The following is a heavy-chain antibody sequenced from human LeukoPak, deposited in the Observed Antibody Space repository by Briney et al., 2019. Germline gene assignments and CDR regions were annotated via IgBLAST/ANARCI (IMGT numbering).Heavy chain of an antibody. J-gene: IGHJ4*02. CDR2: IWYDGSNK. CDR1: GFTFSSYG. D-gene: IGHD3-10*01. Sequence: GGSLRLSCAASGFTFSSYGMHWVRQAPGKGLEWVAVIWYDGSNKYYADSVNGRFTISRDNSKNKLYLQMNSLRAEDTAVYYCAKGGRYGSGSYYPDYWGQGTLVTVSS. V-gene: IGHV3-33*06. CDR3: AKGGRYGSGSYYPDY.